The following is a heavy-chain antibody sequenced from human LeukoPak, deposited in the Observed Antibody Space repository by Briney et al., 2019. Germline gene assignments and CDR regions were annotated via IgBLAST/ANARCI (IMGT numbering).Heavy chain of an antibody. D-gene: IGHD1-14*01. V-gene: IGHV4-39*07. CDR1: GGSISSSSYY. J-gene: IGHJ6*03. Sequence: SETLSLTCTVSGGSISSSSYYWGWIRQPPGKGLEWIGSIYYSGSTYYNPSLKSRVTISVDTSKNQFSLKLSSVTAADTAVYYCARAKREPHVPKIYYMDVWGKGTTVTVSS. CDR2: IYYSGST. CDR3: ARAKREPHVPKIYYMDV.